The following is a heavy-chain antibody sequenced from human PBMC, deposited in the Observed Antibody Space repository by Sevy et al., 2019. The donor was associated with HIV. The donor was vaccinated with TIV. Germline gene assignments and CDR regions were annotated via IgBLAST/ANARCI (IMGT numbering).Heavy chain of an antibody. V-gene: IGHV3-49*04. CDR3: TRDQWQQVVRPHCDY. CDR1: GFTFGDYA. D-gene: IGHD6-13*01. Sequence: GGSLRLSCTASGFTFGDYAVSWVRQAPGKGLEWVGFFRSKAFGGTTDFAASVKGRFTISRDDSKSIAYLQMNSLKTEDTAVYYCTRDQWQQVVRPHCDYWGQGTLVTVSS. CDR2: FRSKAFGGTT. J-gene: IGHJ4*02.